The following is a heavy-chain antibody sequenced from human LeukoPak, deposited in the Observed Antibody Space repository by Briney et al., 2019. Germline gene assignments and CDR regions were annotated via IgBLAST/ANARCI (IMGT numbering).Heavy chain of an antibody. V-gene: IGHV3-21*01. D-gene: IGHD4-23*01. J-gene: IGHJ4*02. Sequence: GGSLRLSHAACGFTFSIYSMNWVRQAPAKGLEWVSSISSSSSYIYYADSVKGRFTISRDNAKNSLYLQMNSLRAEDTAVYYCARVTDNGGNYGYWGQGTLVTVSS. CDR3: ARVTDNGGNYGY. CDR1: GFTFSIYS. CDR2: ISSSSSYI.